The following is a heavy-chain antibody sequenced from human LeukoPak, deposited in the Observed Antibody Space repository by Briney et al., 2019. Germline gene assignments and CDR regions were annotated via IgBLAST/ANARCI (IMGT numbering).Heavy chain of an antibody. V-gene: IGHV3-30*18. D-gene: IGHD5-18*01. J-gene: IGHJ4*02. Sequence: GGSLRLSCAASGXTFSTFGMHWVRQAPGKGLEWVAVISYDGSNKYYADSVKGRFTISRDNSENTLYLQMNSLRAEDTAVYYCAKDKNSYGPHYFDYWGQGTLVTVSS. CDR2: ISYDGSNK. CDR1: GXTFSTFG. CDR3: AKDKNSYGPHYFDY.